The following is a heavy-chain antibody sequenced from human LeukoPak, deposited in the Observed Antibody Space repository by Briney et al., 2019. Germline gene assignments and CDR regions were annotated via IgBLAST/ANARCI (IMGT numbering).Heavy chain of an antibody. CDR2: IYHSGST. Sequence: PSETLSLTCAVSGGSISSSNWWSWVRQPPGKGLEWIGEIYHSGSTNYNPSLKSRVTISVDKSKNQFSLKLSSVTAADTAVYYCARDGYYYESSGYYRDYWGQGTLVTVSS. J-gene: IGHJ4*02. V-gene: IGHV4-4*02. CDR1: GGSISSSNW. CDR3: ARDGYYYESSGYYRDY. D-gene: IGHD3-22*01.